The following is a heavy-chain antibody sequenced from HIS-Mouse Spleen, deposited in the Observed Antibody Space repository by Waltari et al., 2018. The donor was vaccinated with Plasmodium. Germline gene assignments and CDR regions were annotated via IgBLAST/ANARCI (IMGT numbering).Heavy chain of an antibody. CDR2: SNQSGST. CDR3: ARVTSSGVYWYFDL. D-gene: IGHD3-3*01. Sequence: QVQLQQWGAGLLKPSETLSLTCAVYGGSFSGYYWSWIRQPPGKGLEWIGESNQSGSTNYNPCLKSRVTISVDTSKNQFSLKLSSVTAADTAVYYCARVTSSGVYWYFDLWGRGTLVTVSS. CDR1: GGSFSGYY. V-gene: IGHV4-34*01. J-gene: IGHJ2*01.